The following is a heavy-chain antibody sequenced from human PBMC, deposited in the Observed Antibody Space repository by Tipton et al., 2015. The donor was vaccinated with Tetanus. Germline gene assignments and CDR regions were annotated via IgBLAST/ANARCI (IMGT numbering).Heavy chain of an antibody. V-gene: IGHV4-30-4*01. CDR1: GGSISSGDYY. CDR3: ARTYYYDSSGYVHTYYGMDA. D-gene: IGHD3-22*01. CDR2: IYYSGST. J-gene: IGHJ6*02. Sequence: TLSLTCTVSGGSISSGDYYWSWIRQPPGKGLEWIGYIYYSGSTYYNPSLKSRVTISVDTSKNQFSLKLSSVTAADTAVYYCARTYYYDSSGYVHTYYGMDAWGQGTTVTVSS.